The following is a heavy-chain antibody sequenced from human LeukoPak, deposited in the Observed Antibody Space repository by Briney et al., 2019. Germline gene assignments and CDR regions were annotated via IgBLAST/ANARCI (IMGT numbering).Heavy chain of an antibody. CDR3: ARGRQASNWYYFDY. CDR2: INTGGGMT. J-gene: IGHJ4*02. CDR1: GFTFSGYW. Sequence: PGGSLTVSCAASGFTFSGYWMRWVRQAPGKGLVWVSRINTGGGMTTYADSVKGRFTISRDNAKNTLHLQMSSLRAEDTAVYYCARGRQASNWYYFDYWGQGTLASVSS. V-gene: IGHV3-74*01. D-gene: IGHD6-13*01.